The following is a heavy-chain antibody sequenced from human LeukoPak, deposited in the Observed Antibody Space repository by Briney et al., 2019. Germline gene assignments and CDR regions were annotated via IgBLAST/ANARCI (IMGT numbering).Heavy chain of an antibody. J-gene: IGHJ4*02. Sequence: GGALRLSCAASGFTFRNYWMHWVRQAPGKGLVWVSRVKGDGSFTDYADSVKGRFTISRDNAKNTLYLQMYSLRAEDTAAYYCVRDGDDYNFDYWGQGTLVTVSS. CDR3: VRDGDDYNFDY. D-gene: IGHD5-24*01. CDR2: VKGDGSFT. V-gene: IGHV3-74*01. CDR1: GFTFRNYW.